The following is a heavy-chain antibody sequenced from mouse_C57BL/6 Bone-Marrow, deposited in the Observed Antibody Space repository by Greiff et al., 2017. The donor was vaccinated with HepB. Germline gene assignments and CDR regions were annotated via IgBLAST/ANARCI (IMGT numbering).Heavy chain of an antibody. V-gene: IGHV1-81*01. J-gene: IGHJ1*03. Sequence: VQLQQSGAELARPGASVKLSCKASGYTFTSYGISWVKQRTGQGLEWIGEIYPRSGNTYYNEKFKGKATLTADKSSSTAYMELRSLTSEDSAVYFCARGPYYYGSYWYFDVWGTGTTVTVSS. CDR3: ARGPYYYGSYWYFDV. D-gene: IGHD1-1*01. CDR1: GYTFTSYG. CDR2: IYPRSGNT.